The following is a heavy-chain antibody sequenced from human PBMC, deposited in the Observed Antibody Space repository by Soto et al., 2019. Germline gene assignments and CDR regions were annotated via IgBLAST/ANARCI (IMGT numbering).Heavy chain of an antibody. CDR2: IYHSGST. CDR3: GGDDSSCDYFGY. J-gene: IGHJ4*02. CDR1: CGSISSPCYS. Sequence: SETLSLTCAAACGSISSPCYSWSWIRQPPGKGLEWSGYIYHSGSTYYNPSLKSRVTISVDRSKNQFSLKLSSVSAADTAVYYCGGDDSSCDYFGYWGQGTLVTASS. V-gene: IGHV4-30-2*01. D-gene: IGHD3-22*01.